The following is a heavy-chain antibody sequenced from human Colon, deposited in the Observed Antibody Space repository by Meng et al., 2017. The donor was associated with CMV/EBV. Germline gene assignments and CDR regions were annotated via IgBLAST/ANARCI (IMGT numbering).Heavy chain of an antibody. CDR1: GGSFSGYY. CDR2: INHSGST. D-gene: IGHD1-1*01. Sequence: SETLSLTCAVYGGSFSGYYWSWIRQPPGKGLEWIGEINHSGSTNYNPSLKSRVTISVDTSKNQFSLKLSSVTAADTAVYYCARGGYPRGRPPIDYWGQGTLVTVSS. V-gene: IGHV4-34*01. J-gene: IGHJ4*02. CDR3: ARGGYPRGRPPIDY.